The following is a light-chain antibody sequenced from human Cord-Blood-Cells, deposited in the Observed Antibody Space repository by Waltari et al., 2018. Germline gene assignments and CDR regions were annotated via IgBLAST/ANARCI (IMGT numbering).Light chain of an antibody. CDR1: QSVLYSSNNKNY. Sequence: DIVMTQSPDSLDVSLGERATINCKSSQSVLYSSNNKNYLAWYQQKPGQPPKLLIYWASTRESGVPDRFSGSGSGTDFTLTISSLQAEDVAVYYCQQYYSTPPSYTFGQGTKLEIK. V-gene: IGKV4-1*01. CDR2: WAS. J-gene: IGKJ2*01. CDR3: QQYYSTPPSYT.